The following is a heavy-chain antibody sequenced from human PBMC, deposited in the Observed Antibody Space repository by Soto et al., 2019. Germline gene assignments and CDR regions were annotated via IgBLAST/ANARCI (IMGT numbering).Heavy chain of an antibody. CDR2: ISWNSGST. J-gene: IGHJ4*02. CDR1: GFIFDDFA. V-gene: IGHV3-9*01. D-gene: IGHD1-1*01. CDR3: ARDTESDTWNDAFDF. Sequence: DVQLVESGGGLVQPGRSLRLSCTASGFIFDDFALHWVRQAPGKGLEWVSGISWNSGSTDYAASVKGRFIISSDNARNSLYLQMNSLRPEDTALYYLARDTESDTWNDAFDFWGQGALVIFS.